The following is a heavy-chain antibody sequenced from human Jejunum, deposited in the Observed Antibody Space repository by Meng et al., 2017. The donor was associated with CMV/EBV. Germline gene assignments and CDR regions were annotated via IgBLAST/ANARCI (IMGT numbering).Heavy chain of an antibody. CDR3: ARRIAATGPLWYLDS. J-gene: IGHJ4*02. CDR1: YTFPNNG. Sequence: YTFPNNGISWVRQAPGQGLEWLGWISSYNGNTNYAQKFQGRVTMTTDTSTSTTYMEVRSLCSDDTAVYYCARRIAATGPLWYLDSWGQGTLVTVSS. D-gene: IGHD6-13*01. CDR2: ISSYNGNT. V-gene: IGHV1-18*01.